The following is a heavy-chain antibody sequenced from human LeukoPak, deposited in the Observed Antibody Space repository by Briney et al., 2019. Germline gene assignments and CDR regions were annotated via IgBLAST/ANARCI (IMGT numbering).Heavy chain of an antibody. CDR2: IYCSGST. V-gene: IGHV4-39*01. J-gene: IGHJ5*02. Sequence: PSETLSLTCTVSGGSISSSSYYWGWIRQPPGKGLEWIGSIYCSGSTYYNPSLKSRVTISVDTSKNQFSLKLSSVTAADTAVYYCARRGPYYYDSSGYSRFDPWGQGTLVTVSS. CDR3: ARRGPYYYDSSGYSRFDP. D-gene: IGHD3-22*01. CDR1: GGSISSSSYY.